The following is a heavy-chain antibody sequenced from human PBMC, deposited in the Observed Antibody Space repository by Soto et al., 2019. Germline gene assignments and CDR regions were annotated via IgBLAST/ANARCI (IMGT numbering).Heavy chain of an antibody. Sequence: GGSLRLSCAASGFTFSSYAMSWVRQAPGKGLEWVALISYDGSKKSYADFVKGRFTVSRDNSKNTLYLQMSSLRAEDTAVYYWAKSRDTYCTSTSCLDFDYWGRGTLVTVSS. D-gene: IGHD2-2*01. CDR2: ISYDGSKK. V-gene: IGHV3-30*18. CDR3: AKSRDTYCTSTSCLDFDY. J-gene: IGHJ4*02. CDR1: GFTFSSYA.